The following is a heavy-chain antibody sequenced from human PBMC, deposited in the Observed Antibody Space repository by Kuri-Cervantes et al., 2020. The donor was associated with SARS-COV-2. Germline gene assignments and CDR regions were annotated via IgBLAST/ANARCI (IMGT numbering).Heavy chain of an antibody. D-gene: IGHD2-2*01. Sequence: ASVKVSCKASGGTFSSYAISWVRQAPGQGLEWMGWINPNSGGTNYAQKFQGRVTMTRDTSISTLYVDLKGLTVDDTAVYYCAVYCSSTSCPDFDYWGQGTLVTVAS. CDR1: GGTFSSYA. V-gene: IGHV1-2*02. J-gene: IGHJ4*02. CDR2: INPNSGGT. CDR3: AVYCSSTSCPDFDY.